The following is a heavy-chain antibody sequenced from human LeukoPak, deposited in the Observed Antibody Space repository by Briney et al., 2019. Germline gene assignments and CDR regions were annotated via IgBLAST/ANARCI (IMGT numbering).Heavy chain of an antibody. CDR3: ASHDYGDYVGY. CDR1: GFTFSSYS. V-gene: IGHV3-48*04. CDR2: ISNSATTI. D-gene: IGHD4-17*01. J-gene: IGHJ4*02. Sequence: GGSLRLSCAASGFTFSSYSLNWVRQAPGKGLEWVSYISNSATTIHYADSVRGRFTISRDNAKNSLYLQMNSLRAEDTGVYYCASHDYGDYVGYWGQGTLVSVSS.